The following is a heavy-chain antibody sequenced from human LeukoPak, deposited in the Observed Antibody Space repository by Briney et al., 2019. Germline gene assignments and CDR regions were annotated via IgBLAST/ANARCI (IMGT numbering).Heavy chain of an antibody. J-gene: IGHJ4*02. V-gene: IGHV3-7*05. Sequence: GGSLRLSCGASGFSFSSYWMSWVRQAPGKGLEWVANIKKDGSERNFAESVKGRFTISRDNAKNSLYLQMNSLRVEDTAVYYCASQTSDKAFDGWGQGTLVSVSS. CDR2: IKKDGSER. CDR1: GFSFSSYW. CDR3: ASQTSDKAFDG. D-gene: IGHD2-2*01.